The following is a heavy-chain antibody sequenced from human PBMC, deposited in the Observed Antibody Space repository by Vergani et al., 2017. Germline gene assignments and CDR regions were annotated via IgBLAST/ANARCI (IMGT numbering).Heavy chain of an antibody. CDR2: MDYSGST. V-gene: IGHV4-39*01. CDR1: GDSVISTDYH. D-gene: IGHD2-15*01. J-gene: IGHJ4*02. Sequence: QVQLQESGPGLVKPSETLSLTCTVSGDSVISTDYHGGWIRQPPGKGLEWIGSMDYSGSTSYNPSLESRISISFETPKNQFSLRLTSVTAADTAVYYCASKRGACRAAYCHSYDFWGPGTLVGVSS. CDR3: ASKRGACRAAYCHSYDF.